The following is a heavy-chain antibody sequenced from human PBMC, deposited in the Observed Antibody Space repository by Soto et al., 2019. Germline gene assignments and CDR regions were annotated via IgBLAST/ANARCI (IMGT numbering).Heavy chain of an antibody. CDR1: GGSFSGYY. V-gene: IGHV4-34*01. Sequence: SETLSLTCAVYGGSFSGYYRSWIRQPPGKGLEWIGEINHSGSTNYNPSLKSRVTISVDTSKNQFSLKLSSVTAADTAVYYCARWALDTIFGVHIGDIDYWGQGTLVTVSS. D-gene: IGHD3-3*01. CDR3: ARWALDTIFGVHIGDIDY. J-gene: IGHJ4*02. CDR2: INHSGST.